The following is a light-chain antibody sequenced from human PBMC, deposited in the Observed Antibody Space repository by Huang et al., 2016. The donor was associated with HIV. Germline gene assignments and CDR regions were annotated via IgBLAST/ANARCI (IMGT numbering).Light chain of an antibody. CDR1: RGISNS. V-gene: IGKV1-NL1*01. CDR3: QQYYNTTLS. J-gene: IGKJ4*01. CDR2: AAS. Sequence: DIQMTQSPSSLSASVGDRVTITCRASRGISNSLAWYQQQPGKAPKLLLYAASILQGGVPSRFSGSGSRTDYTRTISSLQPEDSATYYCQQYYNTTLSFGGGTKVEIK.